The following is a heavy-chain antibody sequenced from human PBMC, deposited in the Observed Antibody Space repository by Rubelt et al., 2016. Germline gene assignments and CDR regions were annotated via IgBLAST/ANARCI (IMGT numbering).Heavy chain of an antibody. J-gene: IGHJ4*02. Sequence: DSGGGVVQPGRSLRLSCAASGFTFSSYGMHWVRQAPGKGLEWVAVIWYDGSNKYYADSVKGRFTISRDNSKNTLYLQMNSLRAEDTAVYYCAQDSDTAMVTFDYWGQGTLVTVSS. CDR2: IWYDGSNK. CDR1: GFTFSSYG. CDR3: AQDSDTAMVTFDY. D-gene: IGHD5-18*01. V-gene: IGHV3-33*06.